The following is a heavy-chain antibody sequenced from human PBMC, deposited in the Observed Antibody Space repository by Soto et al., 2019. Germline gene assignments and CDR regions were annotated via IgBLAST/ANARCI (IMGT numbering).Heavy chain of an antibody. CDR1: GGSFSGYY. D-gene: IGHD3-22*01. CDR2: INHSGST. J-gene: IGHJ6*02. V-gene: IGHV4-34*01. CDR3: ARGRNYYDSSGYYWGRYYYYGMDV. Sequence: QVQLQQWGAGLLKPSETLSLTCAVYGGSFSGYYWSWIRQPPGKGLEWIGEINHSGSTNYNPSLMRRVTISVDTSKTQFSLKLSSVTAADTAVYYCARGRNYYDSSGYYWGRYYYYGMDVWGQGTTVTVSS.